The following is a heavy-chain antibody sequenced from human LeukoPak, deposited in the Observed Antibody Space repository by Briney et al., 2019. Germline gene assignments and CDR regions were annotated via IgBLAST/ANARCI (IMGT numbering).Heavy chain of an antibody. CDR3: ARSSRELLGY. D-gene: IGHD1-26*01. V-gene: IGHV1-8*01. CDR1: GYAFTSYD. Sequence: ASVKVSCKATGYAFTSYDINWVRQATGQGLEWMGWMNPNSGNTGYAQKFQGRVTITRDTSASTAYMELSSLRYEDTAVYYCARSSRELLGYWGQGTLVTVSS. CDR2: MNPNSGNT. J-gene: IGHJ4*02.